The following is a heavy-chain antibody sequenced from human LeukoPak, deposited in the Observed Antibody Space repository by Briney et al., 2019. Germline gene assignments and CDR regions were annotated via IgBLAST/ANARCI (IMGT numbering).Heavy chain of an antibody. CDR3: AKDRSSGPHYYYGMDV. Sequence: GGSLRLSCAASGFTFSSYGIHWVRQSPGXGLEWVAVVSYLGDDQFYAESVKGRFTISRDNSKKTVFLQMNSLRGEDTAVYYCAKDRSSGPHYYYGMDVWGRGTTVIVSS. V-gene: IGHV3-30*18. J-gene: IGHJ6*02. D-gene: IGHD3-22*01. CDR1: GFTFSSYG. CDR2: VSYLGDDQ.